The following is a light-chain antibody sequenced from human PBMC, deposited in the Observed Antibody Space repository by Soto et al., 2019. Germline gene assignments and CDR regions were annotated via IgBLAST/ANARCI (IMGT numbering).Light chain of an antibody. J-gene: IGKJ5*01. CDR2: DAY. CDR3: QQRHMWPIT. CDR1: QSFRGL. Sequence: EVVLTQSPVTLSLSPGERATLSCRASQSFRGLLAWYQQKPGQAPRLLIYDAYNRATGIPPRFSGSGSGTDFTLTISSLEPEDSAVYYCQQRHMWPITFGQGKRREIK. V-gene: IGKV3-11*01.